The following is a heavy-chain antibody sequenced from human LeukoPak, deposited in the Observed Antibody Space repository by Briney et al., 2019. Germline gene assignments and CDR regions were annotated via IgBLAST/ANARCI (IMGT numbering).Heavy chain of an antibody. CDR1: GFTFGDYA. V-gene: IGHV3-49*03. D-gene: IGHD5-18*01. CDR2: IRSKAYGGTT. CDR3: TREFAAMARALDY. Sequence: GGSLRLSCTASGFTFGDYAMSWFRQAPGKGLEWVGFIRSKAYGGTTEYAASVKGRFTISRDDSKSIAYLQMNSLKTEDTAVYYCTREFAAMARALDYWGQGTLVTVSS. J-gene: IGHJ4*02.